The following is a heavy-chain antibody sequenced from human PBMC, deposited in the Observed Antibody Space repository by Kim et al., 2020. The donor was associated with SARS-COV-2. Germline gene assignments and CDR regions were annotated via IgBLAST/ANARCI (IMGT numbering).Heavy chain of an antibody. V-gene: IGHV3-30*04. CDR3: ARALALLRNIVGATPGGY. CDR1: GFTFSSYA. D-gene: IGHD1-26*01. CDR2: ISYDGSNK. J-gene: IGHJ4*02. Sequence: GGSLRLSCAASGFTFSSYAMHWVRQAPGKGLEWVAVISYDGSNKYYADSVKGRFTISRDNSKNTLYLQMNSLRAEDTAVYYCARALALLRNIVGATPGGYWGQGTLVTVSS.